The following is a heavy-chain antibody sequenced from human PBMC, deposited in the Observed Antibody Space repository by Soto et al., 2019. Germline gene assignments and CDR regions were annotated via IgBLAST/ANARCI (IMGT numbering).Heavy chain of an antibody. V-gene: IGHV4-31*03. J-gene: IGHJ4*02. CDR1: GGSISSGGYY. Sequence: QVQLQESGPGLVKPSQTLSLTCTVSGGSISSGGYYWSWIRQHPGKGLEWIGYIYYSGSTYYNPSLKSRVTISVDTSKNQFSLKLSSVTAADTAVYYCARGRGRGDFWSGYYTGDYFDYWGQGTLVTVFS. CDR2: IYYSGST. CDR3: ARGRGRGDFWSGYYTGDYFDY. D-gene: IGHD3-3*01.